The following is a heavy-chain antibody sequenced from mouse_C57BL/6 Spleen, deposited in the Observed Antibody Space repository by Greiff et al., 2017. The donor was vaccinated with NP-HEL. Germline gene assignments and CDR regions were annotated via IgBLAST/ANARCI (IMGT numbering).Heavy chain of an antibody. V-gene: IGHV1-64*01. Sequence: VKLQQPGAELVKPGASVKLSCKASGYTFTSYWMHWVKQRPGQGLEWIGMIHPNSGSTNYNEKFKSKATLTVDKSSSTAYMQLSSLTSEDSAVYYCARVGNYVSFDYWGQGTTLTVSS. J-gene: IGHJ2*01. CDR3: ARVGNYVSFDY. D-gene: IGHD2-1*01. CDR1: GYTFTSYW. CDR2: IHPNSGST.